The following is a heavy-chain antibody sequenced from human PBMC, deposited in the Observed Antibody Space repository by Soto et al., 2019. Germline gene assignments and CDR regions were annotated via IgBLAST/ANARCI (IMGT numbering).Heavy chain of an antibody. V-gene: IGHV3-30-3*01. Sequence: PGGSLRLSCAASGFTFSSYAMHWVRQAPGKGLEWVAVISYDGSNKYYADSVKGRFTISRDNSKNTLYLQMNSLRAEDTAVYYCAREGRDYYDSSGYLDYWGQGTLVTVSS. CDR2: ISYDGSNK. CDR3: AREGRDYYDSSGYLDY. D-gene: IGHD3-22*01. CDR1: GFTFSSYA. J-gene: IGHJ4*02.